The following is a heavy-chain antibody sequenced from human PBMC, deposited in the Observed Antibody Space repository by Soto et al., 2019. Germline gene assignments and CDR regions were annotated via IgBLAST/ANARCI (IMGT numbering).Heavy chain of an antibody. D-gene: IGHD4-17*01. Sequence: QVQLQESGPGLVKPSETLSLTCTVSGGSISSYYWSWIRQPPGKGLEWIGYIYYSGSTNYNPSLMSRATISVDTSKNQFSLNLSSVTAADTAVYYCASLNGDYSFDYWGQGTLVTVSS. CDR3: ASLNGDYSFDY. V-gene: IGHV4-59*01. CDR2: IYYSGST. CDR1: GGSISSYY. J-gene: IGHJ4*02.